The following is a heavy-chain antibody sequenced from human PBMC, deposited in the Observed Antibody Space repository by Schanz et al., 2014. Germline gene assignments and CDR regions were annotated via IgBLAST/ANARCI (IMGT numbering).Heavy chain of an antibody. J-gene: IGHJ3*02. V-gene: IGHV3-74*02. CDR2: TSNDGSFT. CDR1: GFTFSNFG. CDR3: ARLGRMGAFDI. D-gene: IGHD2-8*01. Sequence: EVQLVESGGGLVQPGGSLRLSCAASGFTFSNFGMNWVRQAPGKGLVWVSRTSNDGSFTTFADSVKGRFTISRDNAKNTLYLQMNSLRAEDTAVYYCARLGRMGAFDIWGQGTMVTVSS.